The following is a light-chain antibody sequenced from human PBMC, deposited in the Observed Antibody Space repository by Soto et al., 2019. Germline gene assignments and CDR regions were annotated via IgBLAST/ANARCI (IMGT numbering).Light chain of an antibody. CDR2: GTS. Sequence: EIVLTQSPGTFSLSPGERATLSCRASQSVSSTYLAWYQQKPGQAPRLLIYGTSSRATGIPDRFSGSGSGTDFTLTISRLEPEDSAVYYCQNHGTTFGQGTKVDI. CDR3: QNHGTT. CDR1: QSVSSTY. J-gene: IGKJ1*01. V-gene: IGKV3-20*01.